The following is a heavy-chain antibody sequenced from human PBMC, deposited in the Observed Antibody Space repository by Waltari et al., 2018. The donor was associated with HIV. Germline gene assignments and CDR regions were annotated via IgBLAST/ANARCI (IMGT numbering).Heavy chain of an antibody. J-gene: IGHJ4*02. CDR1: VYTFNNYA. V-gene: IGHV7-4-1*02. Sequence: QVRLVQSGSQLKKPGASVKISCKASVYTFNNYALHWVRQAPGQGLEWMGWMNTNTGDPTYAQSFTGRFVFSLDTSLTTTYLQINTVKPEDTAVYYCARSPACWGQGTLVTVSS. CDR3: ARSPAC. CDR2: MNTNTGDP.